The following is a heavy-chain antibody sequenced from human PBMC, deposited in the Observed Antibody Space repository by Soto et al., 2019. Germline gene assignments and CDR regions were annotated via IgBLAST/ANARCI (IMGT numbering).Heavy chain of an antibody. J-gene: IGHJ6*02. CDR2: INHSGVT. V-gene: IGHV4-34*01. D-gene: IGHD6-19*01. CDR3: AKFSGSYYYAMDV. Sequence: SETLSLTCAVYGGSFSGYYWSWIRQPPGKGLEWIGEINHSGVTNYKPSLKRRVTISVDTSKNQFSLQLKSVTAADTALYYCAKFSGSYYYAMDVWGQGSTVTVSS. CDR1: GGSFSGYY.